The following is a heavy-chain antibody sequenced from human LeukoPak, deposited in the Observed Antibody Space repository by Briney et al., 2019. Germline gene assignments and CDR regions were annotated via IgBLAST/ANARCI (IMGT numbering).Heavy chain of an antibody. J-gene: IGHJ5*02. V-gene: IGHV4-34*01. CDR3: ARVQNYDYVWGSYRPNWFDP. Sequence: SETLSLTCAVYGGSFSGYYWSWIRQPPGKGLGWIGEINHSGSTNYNPSLKSRVTISVDTSKNQFSLKLSSVTAADTAVYYCARVQNYDYVWGSYRPNWFDPWGQGTLVTVSS. CDR1: GGSFSGYY. D-gene: IGHD3-16*02. CDR2: INHSGST.